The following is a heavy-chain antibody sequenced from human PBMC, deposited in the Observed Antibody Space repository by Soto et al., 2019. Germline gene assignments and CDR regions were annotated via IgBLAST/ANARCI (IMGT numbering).Heavy chain of an antibody. CDR1: GFTFSSYG. J-gene: IGHJ4*02. V-gene: IGHV3-33*01. CDR3: AREMDTAMVTWDY. Sequence: QVQLVESGGGVVQPGRSLRLSCAASGFTFSSYGMHWVHQAPGKGLEWVAVIWYDGSNKYYADSVKGRFTISRDNSKNTLYLQMNSLRAEDTAVYYCAREMDTAMVTWDYWGQGTLVTVSS. CDR2: IWYDGSNK. D-gene: IGHD5-18*01.